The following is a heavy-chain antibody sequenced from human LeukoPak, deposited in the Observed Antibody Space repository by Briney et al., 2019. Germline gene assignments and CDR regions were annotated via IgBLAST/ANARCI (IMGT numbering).Heavy chain of an antibody. V-gene: IGHV4-30-2*01. CDR1: GGSISSGGYY. Sequence: PSETLSLTCTVSGGSISSGGYYWSWIRQPPGKGLEWIGYIYHSGSTYYNPSLKSRVTISVDTSKNQFSLKLSSVTAADTAVYYCARALVGAPYNWFDPWGQGTLVTVSS. CDR3: ARALVGAPYNWFDP. J-gene: IGHJ5*02. D-gene: IGHD1-26*01. CDR2: IYHSGST.